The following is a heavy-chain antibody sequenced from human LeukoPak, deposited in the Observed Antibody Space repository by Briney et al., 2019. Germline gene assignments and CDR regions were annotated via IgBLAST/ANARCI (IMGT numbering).Heavy chain of an antibody. CDR3: VRSMATITFSFDY. Sequence: GGSLRLSCATSGFTFSTYSMDWVRQAPGQGLEWVASISSGSSYIYYADSVKGRFTISRDNAKNSLYLQMNSLRAEDTAVYYCVRSMATITFSFDYWGQGTLVTVSS. J-gene: IGHJ4*02. CDR2: ISSGSSYI. V-gene: IGHV3-21*01. CDR1: GFTFSTYS. D-gene: IGHD5-24*01.